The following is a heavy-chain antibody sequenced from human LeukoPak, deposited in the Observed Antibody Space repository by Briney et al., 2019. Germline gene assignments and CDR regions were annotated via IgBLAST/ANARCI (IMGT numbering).Heavy chain of an antibody. D-gene: IGHD2-8*01. Sequence: GGSLXXSXAASGFTFSSYAMSWVRQAPGKGLEWVSAISGSGGSTYYADSVKGRFTISRDNSKNTVYLQMNRLRAEDTAVYYXXXXXXAXXXXXXXYALQLYFDYWGQGTLVTVSS. CDR3: XXXXXAXXXXXXXYALQLYFDY. CDR1: GFTFSSYA. J-gene: IGHJ4*02. CDR2: ISGSGGST. V-gene: IGHV3-23*01.